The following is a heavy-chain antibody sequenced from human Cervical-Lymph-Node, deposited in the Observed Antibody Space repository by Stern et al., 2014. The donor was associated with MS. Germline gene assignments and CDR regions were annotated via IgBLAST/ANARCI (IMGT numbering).Heavy chain of an antibody. V-gene: IGHV4-59*01. Sequence: QLQLQESGPGLVKPSETLSLTCTVSGGSITNYYWSWIRQPPGKGLEWIGYIYYSGSPNYNPSLKSRVTISVDTSKNQFSLKLSSVTAADTAVYYCARDKGMFSLWGQGTLVTVSS. CDR1: GGSITNYY. D-gene: IGHD3-10*02. J-gene: IGHJ4*01. CDR2: IYYSGSP. CDR3: ARDKGMFSL.